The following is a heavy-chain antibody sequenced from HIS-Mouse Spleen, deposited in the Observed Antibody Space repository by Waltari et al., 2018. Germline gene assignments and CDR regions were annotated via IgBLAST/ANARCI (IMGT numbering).Heavy chain of an antibody. CDR3: ARVSGYFPYAFDI. CDR1: GFTVSSNY. Sequence: EVQLVESGGGLIQPGGSLRLSCAASGFTVSSNYMSWVRQAPGKGVKWGSVIYSGCSTYYADSGKGRFTISRDKSKNTLYLQMNSLRAEETAVYYCARVSGYFPYAFDIWGQGTMVTVSS. V-gene: IGHV3-53*01. D-gene: IGHD5-12*01. CDR2: IYSGCST. J-gene: IGHJ3*02.